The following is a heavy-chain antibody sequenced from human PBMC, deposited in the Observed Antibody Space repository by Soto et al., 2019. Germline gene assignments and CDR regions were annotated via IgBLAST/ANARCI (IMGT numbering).Heavy chain of an antibody. CDR3: GRISSHGDYAY. Sequence: QVQLQESGPGVVKPSETLSLTCTISGGSISGYYWTWIRQSPGKGLEYIGYIYSGNTNYNPSLNSPVTISVYTSKNQFSLKLSSVTAADTAVYYSGRISSHGDYAYCCQGTLVTVSS. V-gene: IGHV4-59*08. D-gene: IGHD4-17*01. CDR2: IYSGNT. J-gene: IGHJ4*02. CDR1: GGSISGYY.